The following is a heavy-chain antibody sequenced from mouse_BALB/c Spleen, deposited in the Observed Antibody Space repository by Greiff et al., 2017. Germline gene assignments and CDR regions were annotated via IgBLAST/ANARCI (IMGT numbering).Heavy chain of an antibody. CDR1: GYSITSDYA. CDR3: ARSEGWFAY. CDR2: ISYSGST. V-gene: IGHV3-2*02. Sequence: EVKLQESGPGLVKPSQSLSLTCTVTGYSITSDYAWNWIRQFPGNKLEWMGYISYSGSTSYNPSLKSRISITRDTSKNQFFLQLNSVTTEDTATYYCARSEGWFAYWGQGTLVTVSA. J-gene: IGHJ3*01.